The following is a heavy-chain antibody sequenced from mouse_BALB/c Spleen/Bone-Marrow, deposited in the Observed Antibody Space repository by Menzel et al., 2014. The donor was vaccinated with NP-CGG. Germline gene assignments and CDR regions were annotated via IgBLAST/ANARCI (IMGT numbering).Heavy chain of an antibody. Sequence: EVQLVESGGGLVKPGGSLKLSCAASGFTFSDFYMFWVRQTPEKRLGWVATISDGVSYTYYPDSVKGRFTISRDNARNNLYLQMSSLKSEDTAMYYCARAPPYDFYTMDYWGQGTSVTVSS. CDR1: GFTFSDFY. V-gene: IGHV5-4*02. CDR2: ISDGVSYT. CDR3: ARAPPYDFYTMDY. J-gene: IGHJ4*01. D-gene: IGHD2-13*01.